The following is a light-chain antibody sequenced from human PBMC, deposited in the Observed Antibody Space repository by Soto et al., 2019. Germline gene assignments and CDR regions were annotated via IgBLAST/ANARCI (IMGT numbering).Light chain of an antibody. Sequence: SYELTQPPSVSVAPGQTARITCGGNNIGTKSVHWYQQKPGQAPVLVVYHDSDRPSGIPERFSGSNSGNTATLTISRVEAGDEADYYCQVWDSSSDHRIFGGGTKLIVL. J-gene: IGLJ2*01. CDR2: HDS. V-gene: IGLV3-21*02. CDR3: QVWDSSSDHRI. CDR1: NIGTKS.